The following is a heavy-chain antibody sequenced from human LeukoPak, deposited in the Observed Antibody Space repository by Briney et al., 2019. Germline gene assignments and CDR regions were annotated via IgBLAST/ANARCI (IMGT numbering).Heavy chain of an antibody. J-gene: IGHJ4*02. Sequence: GGSLRLSCAASGFTFSSYSMNWVRQAPGKGLEWVSYISSSSSTIYYADSVKGRFTISRDNAKNSLYLQMNSLRAEDTAVYYCATYYDFGSGYSDYWGQGTLVTVSS. V-gene: IGHV3-48*01. CDR3: ATYYDFGSGYSDY. CDR1: GFTFSSYS. CDR2: ISSSSSTI. D-gene: IGHD3-3*01.